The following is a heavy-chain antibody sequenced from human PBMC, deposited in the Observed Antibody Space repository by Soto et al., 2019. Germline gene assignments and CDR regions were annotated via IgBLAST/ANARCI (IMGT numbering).Heavy chain of an antibody. D-gene: IGHD2-8*02. J-gene: IGHJ6*02. CDR2: ISGADTTT. Sequence: LRLSCEASGFTFSNYAMAWVRQAPGQGPEWVSTISGADTTTYYADSVKGRFTISRDNSKNSLYLQMTSLRAQDTAVYYCVKDWTGNTCPCMDVWGQGTTVTVSS. CDR1: GFTFSNYA. CDR3: VKDWTGNTCPCMDV. V-gene: IGHV3-23*01.